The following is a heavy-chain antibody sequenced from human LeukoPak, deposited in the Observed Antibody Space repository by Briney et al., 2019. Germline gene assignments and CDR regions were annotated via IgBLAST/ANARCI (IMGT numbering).Heavy chain of an antibody. D-gene: IGHD1-26*01. V-gene: IGHV3-74*01. J-gene: IGHJ5*02. Sequence: PGGSLRLSCAASGFTFSSNWMHWVRQAPGKGLVWVSQINSDGSSTNYADSVKGRFTISRDNAKNTLYLQMNSLRAEDTAVYYCATLNWDDGEVSGFDHWGRGIMVTVSS. CDR1: GFTFSSNW. CDR2: INSDGSST. CDR3: ATLNWDDGEVSGFDH.